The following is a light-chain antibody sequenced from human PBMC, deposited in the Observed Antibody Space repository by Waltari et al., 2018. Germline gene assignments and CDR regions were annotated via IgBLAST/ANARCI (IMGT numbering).Light chain of an antibody. J-gene: IGLJ2*01. V-gene: IGLV1-40*01. Sequence: QSVLTQPPSVSGAPGQRVTISCIGSRSNIGAGYDVHWYQQLPGTAPKLLIYGNSNRPSGVPDRFSGSKSGTSASLAITGLQAEDEADYYCQSYDSSLSAHVVFGGGTKLTVL. CDR2: GNS. CDR3: QSYDSSLSAHVV. CDR1: RSNIGAGYD.